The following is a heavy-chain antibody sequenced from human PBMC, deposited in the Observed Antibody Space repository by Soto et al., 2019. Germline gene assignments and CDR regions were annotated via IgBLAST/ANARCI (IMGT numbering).Heavy chain of an antibody. V-gene: IGHV5-51*01. CDR3: ARHRLRNGMDV. J-gene: IGHJ6*02. Sequence: PGESLKISCKGSGYSFTSYWIGWVRQISGKGLEWMGITYPEDSQTLYSPSFQGQVTISVDKSISTVYLQWSSLKASDTATYYCARHRLRNGMDVWGQGTTVTVS. CDR1: GYSFTSYW. CDR2: TYPEDSQT.